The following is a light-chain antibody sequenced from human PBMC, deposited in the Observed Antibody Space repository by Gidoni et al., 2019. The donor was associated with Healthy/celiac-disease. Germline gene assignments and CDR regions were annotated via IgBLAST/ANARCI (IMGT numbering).Light chain of an antibody. CDR2: EGS. V-gene: IGLV2-23*01. CDR3: CSYAGSSSYV. J-gene: IGLJ1*01. CDR1: SSAVGSYNP. Sequence: QSALTQPASVSGSPGQSITISCTGTSSAVGSYNPVSWYQQHPGKAPKLRIYEGSKRPSGVSNRFSGSKSGNTASLTISGLQAEDEADYYCCSYAGSSSYVFGTGTKVTVL.